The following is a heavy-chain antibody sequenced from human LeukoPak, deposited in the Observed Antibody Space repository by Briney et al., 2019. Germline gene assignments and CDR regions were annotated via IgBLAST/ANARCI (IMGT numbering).Heavy chain of an antibody. Sequence: ASVKVSCKASGYTFTSYAIHWVRQAPGQRLEWMGWINADNGNTKYSQKFQGRVTITRDTSASAAYLELSSLRSEDTAVYYCAKDHAWVSGWYWFDPWGQGTLVTVSS. CDR1: GYTFTSYA. CDR2: INADNGNT. J-gene: IGHJ5*02. CDR3: AKDHAWVSGWYWFDP. V-gene: IGHV1-3*01. D-gene: IGHD6-19*01.